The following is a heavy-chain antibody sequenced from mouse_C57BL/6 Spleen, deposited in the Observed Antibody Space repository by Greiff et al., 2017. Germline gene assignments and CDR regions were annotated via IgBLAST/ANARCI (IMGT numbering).Heavy chain of an antibody. V-gene: IGHV1-22*01. D-gene: IGHD2-4*01. CDR3: ARGIYYDYGWFAY. J-gene: IGHJ3*01. CDR2: INPNNGGT. CDR1: GYTFTDYN. Sequence: SGPELVKPGASVKMSCKASGYTFTDYNMHWVKQSHGKSLEWIGYINPNNGGTSYNQKFKGKATLTVNKSSSTAYMELRSLTSDDSAVYYCARGIYYDYGWFAYWGQGTLVTVSA.